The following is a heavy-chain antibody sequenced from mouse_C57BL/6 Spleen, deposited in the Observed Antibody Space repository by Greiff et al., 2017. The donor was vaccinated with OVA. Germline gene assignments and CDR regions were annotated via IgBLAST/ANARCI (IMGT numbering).Heavy chain of an antibody. V-gene: IGHV1-69*01. CDR2: IDPSDSYT. J-gene: IGHJ2*01. CDR3: ARRVYGSSYNSGY. D-gene: IGHD1-1*01. Sequence: QVQLQQPGAELVMPGASVKLSCKASGYTFTSYWMHWVKQRPGQGLEWIGEIDPSDSYTNYNQKFKGKSTLTVDKSSSTAYMQLSSLTSENSAVYYCARRVYGSSYNSGYWGQGTTRTVSS. CDR1: GYTFTSYW.